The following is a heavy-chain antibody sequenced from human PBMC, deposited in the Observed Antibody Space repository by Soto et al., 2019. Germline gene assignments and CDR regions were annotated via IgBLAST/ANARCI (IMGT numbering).Heavy chain of an antibody. CDR2: ISYDGSNK. Sequence: GGSLRLSCAASGFTFSSYAMHWVRQAPGKGLEGVAVISYDGSNKYYADSVKGRFTISRDNSKNTLYLQMNSLRAEDTAVYYCAGFEKLGRYAAHINWFDPWGQGTLVTVSS. CDR1: GFTFSSYA. J-gene: IGHJ5*02. V-gene: IGHV3-30-3*01. D-gene: IGHD2-2*01. CDR3: AGFEKLGRYAAHINWFDP.